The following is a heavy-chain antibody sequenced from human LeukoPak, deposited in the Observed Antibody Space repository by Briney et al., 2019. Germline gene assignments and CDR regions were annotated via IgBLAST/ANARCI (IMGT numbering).Heavy chain of an antibody. D-gene: IGHD4-23*01. Sequence: PGRSLRLSCAASGFTFSSYAMHWVRQAPGKGLEWVAVISYDGSNKYYADSVKGRFTISRDNSKNTLYLQMNSLRAEDTAVYYCARDRVTPRGFDLWGRGTLVTVSS. CDR1: GFTFSSYA. CDR2: ISYDGSNK. V-gene: IGHV3-30-3*01. J-gene: IGHJ2*01. CDR3: ARDRVTPRGFDL.